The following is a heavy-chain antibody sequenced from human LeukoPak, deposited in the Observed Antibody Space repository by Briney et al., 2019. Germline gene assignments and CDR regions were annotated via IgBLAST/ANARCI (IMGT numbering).Heavy chain of an antibody. V-gene: IGHV3-23*01. D-gene: IGHD3-10*01. CDR2: ISGSGGST. Sequence: GGSLRLSCAASGFTFSSYAMSWVRQAPGKGLEWVSAISGSGGSTYYEDSVRGRFTISRDNSKNTLYLQMNSLRAEDTAVYYCAKDRRRHYYGSGSLFDIWGQGTMVTVSS. CDR3: AKDRRRHYYGSGSLFDI. J-gene: IGHJ3*02. CDR1: GFTFSSYA.